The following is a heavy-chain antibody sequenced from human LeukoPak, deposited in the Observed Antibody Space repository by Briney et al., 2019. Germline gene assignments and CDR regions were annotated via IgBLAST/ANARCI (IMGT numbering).Heavy chain of an antibody. D-gene: IGHD6-13*01. Sequence: SETLSLTCTVSGGSISSSSYYWGWIRQPPGKGLEWIGSIYYSGSTYYNPSLKSRVTISVDTSKNQFSLKLSSVTAAGTAVYYCARLTAAGAYVWFDPWGQGTLVTVSS. CDR3: ARLTAAGAYVWFDP. CDR1: GGSISSSSYY. J-gene: IGHJ5*02. CDR2: IYYSGST. V-gene: IGHV4-39*01.